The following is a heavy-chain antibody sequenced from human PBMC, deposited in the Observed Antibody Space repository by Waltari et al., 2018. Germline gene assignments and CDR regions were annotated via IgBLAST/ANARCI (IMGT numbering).Heavy chain of an antibody. CDR1: GFTFSSYA. D-gene: IGHD6-19*01. CDR2: IYSGGGSK. V-gene: IGHV3-23*03. Sequence: EVQLLESGGGLVQPGGSLRLSCAASGFTFSSYAMSWVRPAPGKGLEWVSVIYSGGGSKYYADSGKGRFTISRDNSKNTLYLQTNSLRAEDRAVYYWAKDFGDGIAVAVDYFDYWGQGTLVTVSS. CDR3: AKDFGDGIAVAVDYFDY. J-gene: IGHJ4*02.